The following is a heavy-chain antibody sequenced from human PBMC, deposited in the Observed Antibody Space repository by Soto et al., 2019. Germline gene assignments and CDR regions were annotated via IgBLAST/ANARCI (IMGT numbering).Heavy chain of an antibody. CDR3: AKEGLYLTENSTFDDPLDI. V-gene: IGHV3-23*01. CDR2: VSGSGGST. J-gene: IGHJ3*02. CDR1: GFTFTNFA. D-gene: IGHD3-3*02. Sequence: GSLRLSCAASGFTFTNFAMSWVRQAPGKGLEWVAGVSGSGGSTYYADSVKGRFTISRDTSKNTLYLEMYSLRADDTAVYYCAKEGLYLTENSTFDDPLDIWGQGTMVTV.